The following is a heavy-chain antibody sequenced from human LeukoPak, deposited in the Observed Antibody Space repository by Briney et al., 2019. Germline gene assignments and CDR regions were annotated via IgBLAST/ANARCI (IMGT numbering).Heavy chain of an antibody. Sequence: PSQTLSLTCTVSGGSISSGGYYWSWIRQPPGKGLEWIGYISHSGSTYYNPSLKSRVTISVDRSKNQFSLKLSSVTAADTAVYYCAREEGQQLAYFDYWAREPWSPSPQ. CDR1: GGSISSGGYY. V-gene: IGHV4-30-2*01. CDR3: AREEGQQLAYFDY. J-gene: IGHJ4*02. CDR2: ISHSGST. D-gene: IGHD6-13*01.